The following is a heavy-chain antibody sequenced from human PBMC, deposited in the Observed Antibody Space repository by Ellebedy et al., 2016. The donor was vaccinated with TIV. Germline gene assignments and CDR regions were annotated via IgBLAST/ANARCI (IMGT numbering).Heavy chain of an antibody. J-gene: IGHJ4*02. CDR2: IVSDCHTT. Sequence: GESLNISCTSSGFTFSYYWMHWVRQAPGKGLEVVSRIVSDCHTTRYADPVEGRFTISRDNAKNTLYLQMNSLRAEDTALYYCARDGDHHVDLDNWGQGTLVTVSS. V-gene: IGHV3-74*01. D-gene: IGHD5-12*01. CDR1: GFTFSYYW. CDR3: ARDGDHHVDLDN.